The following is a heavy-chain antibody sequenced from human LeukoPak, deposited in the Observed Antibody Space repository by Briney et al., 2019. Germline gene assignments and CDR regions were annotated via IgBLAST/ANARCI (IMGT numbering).Heavy chain of an antibody. CDR3: ASGDYGSGSYPDY. CDR2: MNPNSGNT. V-gene: IGHV1-8*01. Sequence: ASVKASCKASGYTFTSYDINWVRQATGQGLEWMGWMNPNSGNTGYAQKFQGRVTMTRNTSISTAYMELSSLRSEDTAVYYCASGDYGSGSYPDYWGQGTLVTVSS. CDR1: GYTFTSYD. D-gene: IGHD3-10*01. J-gene: IGHJ4*02.